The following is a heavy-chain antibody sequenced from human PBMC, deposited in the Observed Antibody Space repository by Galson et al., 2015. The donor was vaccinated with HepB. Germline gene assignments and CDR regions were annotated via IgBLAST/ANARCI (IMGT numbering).Heavy chain of an antibody. CDR3: ARSTSGWYDVALDY. D-gene: IGHD6-19*01. CDR1: GFTFDDYG. V-gene: IGHV3-20*04. CDR2: INWNGGST. Sequence: SLRLSCAASGFTFDDYGMSWVRQAPGKGLEWVSGINWNGGSTGYADSVKGRFTISRDNAKNSLYLHMNSLRAEDTALYYCARSTSGWYDVALDYWGQGTLVTVSS. J-gene: IGHJ4*02.